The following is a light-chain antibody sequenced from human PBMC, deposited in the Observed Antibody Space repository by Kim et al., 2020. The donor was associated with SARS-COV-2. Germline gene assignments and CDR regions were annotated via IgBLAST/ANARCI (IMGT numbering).Light chain of an antibody. CDR2: KAS. CDR3: QQYNSYPWT. CDR1: QVIRNW. J-gene: IGKJ1*01. Sequence: AVGNRATNTGRARQVIRNWLAWYQQKPGNAPTLLIFKASSLETGVPSKFSGSGSGTEFTLTISRLQPDDFATYYCQQYNSYPWTFGQGTKVDIK. V-gene: IGKV1-5*03.